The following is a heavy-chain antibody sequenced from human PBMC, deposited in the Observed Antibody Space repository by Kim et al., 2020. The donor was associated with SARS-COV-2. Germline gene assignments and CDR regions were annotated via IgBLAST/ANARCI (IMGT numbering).Heavy chain of an antibody. J-gene: IGHJ4*02. V-gene: IGHV1-2*02. D-gene: IGHD2-8*01. CDR1: GYTFTANY. CDR2: VSPSTGGT. CDR3: ARPPLYFDY. Sequence: ASVKVSCKASGYTFTANYIHWLRQAPGQGLEWVGWVSPSTGGTNYAQKFQGRVTMTRDTSINTAYMELSGLRSDDTAVYFCARPPLYFDYWGQGTLGTVS.